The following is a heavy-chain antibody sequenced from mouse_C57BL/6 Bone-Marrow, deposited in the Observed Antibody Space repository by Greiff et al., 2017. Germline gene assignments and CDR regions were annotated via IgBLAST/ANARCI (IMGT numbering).Heavy chain of an antibody. D-gene: IGHD1-1*01. CDR3: TTVVHY. CDR2: IDPENGDT. CDR1: GFNIKDDY. V-gene: IGHV14-4*01. J-gene: IGHJ2*01. Sequence: EVQLQPSGAELVRPGASVKLSCTASGFNIKDDYMHWVKQRPEQGLEWIGWIDPENGDTEYASKFQGKATITAEPSSNTAYLQLSSLTSEDTAVYYCTTVVHYWGQGTTLTVSS.